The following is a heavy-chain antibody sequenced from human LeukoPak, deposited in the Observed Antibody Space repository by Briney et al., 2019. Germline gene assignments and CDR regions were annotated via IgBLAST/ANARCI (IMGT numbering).Heavy chain of an antibody. Sequence: GESLRISWKGSGYSFTNYWISWVRQMPGKGLEWRGRIDPSDSYTNYSPSFEGHVTISAAKSTRTAYLKWSSVKASDTAMYYCARRKGSVGSFDPSGQGTMVTASS. V-gene: IGHV5-10-1*01. D-gene: IGHD4-23*01. CDR3: ARRKGSVGSFDP. CDR2: IDPSDSYT. J-gene: IGHJ5*02. CDR1: GYSFTNYW.